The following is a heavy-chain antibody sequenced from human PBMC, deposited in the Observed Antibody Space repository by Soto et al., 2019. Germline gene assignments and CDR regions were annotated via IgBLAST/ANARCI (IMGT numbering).Heavy chain of an antibody. D-gene: IGHD5-12*01. J-gene: IGHJ4*02. CDR3: ASQLRGYSGTGDY. CDR2: IIPIFGTA. Sequence: QVQLVQSGAEVKKPGSSVKVSCKASGGTFSSSAISWVRQAPGQGLEWMGGIIPIFGTANYAQKFQGRVKITADQSRITAYIEMSSMRSEDPAVYYCASQLRGYSGTGDYWGQGTLVTVSS. CDR1: GGTFSSSA. V-gene: IGHV1-69*12.